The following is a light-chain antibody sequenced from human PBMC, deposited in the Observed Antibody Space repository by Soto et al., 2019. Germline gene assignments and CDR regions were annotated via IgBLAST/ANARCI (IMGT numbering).Light chain of an antibody. CDR3: QQYHSRLT. J-gene: IGKJ4*01. CDR1: QDIRNF. Sequence: DIQMTQSPSSLSASVGDRVTITCQASQDIRNFLNWYQQKPGKAPKLLIYDASNLETGVPSRFSGSGSGTDFTFNISSLQPEDVATYYCQQYHSRLTFGGGTKVEIE. V-gene: IGKV1-33*01. CDR2: DAS.